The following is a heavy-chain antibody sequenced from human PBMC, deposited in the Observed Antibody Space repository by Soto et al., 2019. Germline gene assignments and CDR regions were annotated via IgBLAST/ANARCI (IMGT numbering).Heavy chain of an antibody. V-gene: IGHV1-8*01. Sequence: GASVKVSCKASGYTFTSYDINWVRQATGQGLEWMGWMNPNSGNTGYAQKFQGRVTMTRNTSISTAYMELSSLRSEDTAVYYCATRPSGSYRGDFDYWGQGTLVTVSS. D-gene: IGHD1-26*01. CDR3: ATRPSGSYRGDFDY. CDR1: GYTFTSYD. CDR2: MNPNSGNT. J-gene: IGHJ4*02.